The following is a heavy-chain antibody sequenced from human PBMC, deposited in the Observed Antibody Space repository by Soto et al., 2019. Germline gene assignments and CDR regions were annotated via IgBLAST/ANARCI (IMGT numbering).Heavy chain of an antibody. J-gene: IGHJ4*02. CDR1: GFTFRNSA. CDR3: VFPSSGKYYFDY. D-gene: IGHD3-22*01. CDR2: ISGSGGST. Sequence: QTGGSLRLSCAASGFTFRNSAMNWVRQAPGKGLEWVSAISGSGGSTYYTDSAKGRFTISRDNSKNTLYLQMNSLRAEDTAVYYCVFPSSGKYYFDYWGQGALVTVSS. V-gene: IGHV3-23*01.